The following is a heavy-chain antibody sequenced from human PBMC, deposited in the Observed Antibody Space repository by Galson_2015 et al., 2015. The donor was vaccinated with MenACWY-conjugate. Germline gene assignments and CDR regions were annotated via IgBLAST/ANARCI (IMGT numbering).Heavy chain of an antibody. V-gene: IGHV6-1*01. D-gene: IGHD6-13*01. J-gene: IGHJ4*02. Sequence: CAISGDSVSSKSVAWNWIRQSPSRGLERLGRTYYRSKWFNDYAMSVKSRITISPDTSKNQFSLQLNSVTPEDTAVYYCARWGPAGTSDYWGQGTLVTVSS. CDR3: ARWGPAGTSDY. CDR1: GDSVSSKSVA. CDR2: TYYRSKWFN.